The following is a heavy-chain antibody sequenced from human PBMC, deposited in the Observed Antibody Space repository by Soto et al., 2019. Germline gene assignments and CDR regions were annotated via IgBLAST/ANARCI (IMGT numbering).Heavy chain of an antibody. CDR3: ARGLEWSPYGMDV. D-gene: IGHD3-3*01. CDR2: IWYDGSNK. Sequence: GGSLRLSCAASGFTFSSYGMHWVRQAPGKGLEWVAVIWYDGSNKYYADSVKGRFTISRDNSKNTLYLQMNSLRAEDTAVYYCARGLEWSPYGMDVWGQGTTVTVSS. V-gene: IGHV3-33*01. CDR1: GFTFSSYG. J-gene: IGHJ6*02.